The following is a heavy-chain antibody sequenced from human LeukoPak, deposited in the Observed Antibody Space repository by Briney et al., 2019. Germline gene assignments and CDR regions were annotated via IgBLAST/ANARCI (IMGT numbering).Heavy chain of an antibody. J-gene: IGHJ4*02. D-gene: IGHD3-22*01. V-gene: IGHV4-34*01. Sequence: ASETLSLTCTVSGGSISSYYWSWIRQPPGKGLQWIGEINHSGSTNYNPSLKSRVTISVDTSKNQFSLKLSSVTAADTAVYYCARRSGGPRRHHYYDSSGYYYRQYTFDYWGQGTLVTVSS. CDR3: ARRSGGPRRHHYYDSSGYYYRQYTFDY. CDR1: GGSISSYY. CDR2: INHSGST.